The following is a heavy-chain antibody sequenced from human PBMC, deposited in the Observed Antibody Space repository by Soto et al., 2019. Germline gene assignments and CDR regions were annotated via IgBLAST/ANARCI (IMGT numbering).Heavy chain of an antibody. V-gene: IGHV3-48*02. CDR3: ARKGVAFDY. D-gene: IGHD3-3*01. CDR2: ISTTSSSI. Sequence: PGGSLRLSCAASGFTFSSYSMNWVRQAPGKGLEWISYISTTSSSIYYADSVKGRFTISRDNAKNSLFLQMNSLRDGDTAVYYCARKGVAFDYWGQGALVTVSS. CDR1: GFTFSSYS. J-gene: IGHJ4*02.